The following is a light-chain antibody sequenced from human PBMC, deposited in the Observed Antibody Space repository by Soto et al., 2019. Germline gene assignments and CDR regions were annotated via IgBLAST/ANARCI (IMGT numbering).Light chain of an antibody. Sequence: ETLMTQSPATLSVSPGEVATLSCTASQSVESNLAWYQQKPGQVPRLLLYGASTRANGVPARFSGSGSGTEFTLTISSLQSEDCAIYYCQQYSNWPGTFGPGTKVDVK. V-gene: IGKV3-15*01. CDR2: GAS. J-gene: IGKJ3*01. CDR3: QQYSNWPGT. CDR1: QSVESN.